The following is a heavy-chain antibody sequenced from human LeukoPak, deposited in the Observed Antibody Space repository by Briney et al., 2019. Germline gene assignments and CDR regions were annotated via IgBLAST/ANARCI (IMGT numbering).Heavy chain of an antibody. V-gene: IGHV3-30*18. J-gene: IGHJ5*02. CDR2: ISYDGSNK. CDR1: GFTFSSYG. CDR3: AKDRHYYDSSGLADWFDP. Sequence: GGSLRLSCAASGFTFSSYGMHWVRQAPGKGLEWVAVISYDGSNKYYADSVKGRFTISRDNSKNTLYLQMNSLRAEDTAVYYCAKDRHYYDSSGLADWFDPWGQGTLVTVSS. D-gene: IGHD3-22*01.